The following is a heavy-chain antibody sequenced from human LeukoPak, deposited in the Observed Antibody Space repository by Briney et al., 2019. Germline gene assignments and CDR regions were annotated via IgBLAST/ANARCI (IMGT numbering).Heavy chain of an antibody. CDR1: RGTFSTYA. V-gene: IGHV1-69*13. D-gene: IGHD3-9*01. CDR2: IIPIFGTA. CDR3: ARSKALRLDDIYY. J-gene: IGHJ4*02. Sequence: SVKVSCKASRGTFSTYAITWVRQAPGQGLEWMGGIIPIFGTANYAQKFQGRVTITADESTSTAYMELSSLRSDDMAVFYCARSKALRLDDIYYWGQGTLVTVSS.